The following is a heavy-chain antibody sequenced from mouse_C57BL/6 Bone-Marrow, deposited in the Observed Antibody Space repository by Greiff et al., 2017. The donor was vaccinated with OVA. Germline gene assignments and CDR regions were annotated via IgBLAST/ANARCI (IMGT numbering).Heavy chain of an antibody. CDR2: IWSGGST. V-gene: IGHV2-2*01. D-gene: IGHD1-1*01. CDR1: GFSLTSYG. CDR3: ARSAYGSSLFAY. J-gene: IGHJ3*01. Sequence: VQLVESGPGLVQPSQSLSITCTVSGFSLTSYGVHWVRQSPGKGLEWLGVIWSGGSTDYNAAFISRLSISKDNSKSQVFFKKNSLQADDTAIYYCARSAYGSSLFAYWGQGTLVTVSA.